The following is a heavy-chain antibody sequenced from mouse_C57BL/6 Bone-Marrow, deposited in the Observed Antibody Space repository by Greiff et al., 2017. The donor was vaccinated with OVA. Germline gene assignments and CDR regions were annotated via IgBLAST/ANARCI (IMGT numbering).Heavy chain of an antibody. Sequence: EVQLVESGGGLVKPGGSLKLSCAASGFTFSSYAMSWVRQTPEKRLEWVATISDGGSYTYYPDNVKGRFTISRDNAKNNLYLQMSHLKSEDTAMYYCARVGYYGSLAYWGQGTLVTVSA. J-gene: IGHJ3*01. CDR2: ISDGGSYT. V-gene: IGHV5-4*01. CDR3: ARVGYYGSLAY. CDR1: GFTFSSYA. D-gene: IGHD1-1*01.